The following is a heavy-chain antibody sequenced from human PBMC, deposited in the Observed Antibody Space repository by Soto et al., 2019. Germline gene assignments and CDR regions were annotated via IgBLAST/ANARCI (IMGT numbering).Heavy chain of an antibody. CDR2: IYYSGST. CDR3: AREEMGYSYALAVPGSFDL. V-gene: IGHV4-59*01. J-gene: IGHJ2*01. CDR1: GRAISSYY. Sequence: SETLCLTCTVSGRAISSYYWSWIRQPPGKGLEWIGYIYYSGSTNYNPSLKSRVTISVDTSKNQFSLKLSSVTAADTAVYYCAREEMGYSYALAVPGSFDLCGRGTLVTVSS. D-gene: IGHD5-18*01.